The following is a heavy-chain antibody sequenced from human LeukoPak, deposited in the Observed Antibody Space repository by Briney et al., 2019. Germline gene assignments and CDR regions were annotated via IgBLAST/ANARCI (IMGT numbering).Heavy chain of an antibody. CDR1: GLRLSGYA. CDR3: ATLYAY. Sequence: PGGPLRLSCAASGLRLSGYAMHWVRQAPGKGLEYFSAISSNGSSTYYANTVKSRFTISRDNSKNTLYLQMGSLRGEDTAVYYCATLYAYWGQGTLVTVSS. V-gene: IGHV3-64*01. CDR2: ISSNGSST. J-gene: IGHJ4*02. D-gene: IGHD2/OR15-2a*01.